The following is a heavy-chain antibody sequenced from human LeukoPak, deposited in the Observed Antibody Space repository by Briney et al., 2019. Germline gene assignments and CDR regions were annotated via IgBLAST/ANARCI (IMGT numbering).Heavy chain of an antibody. D-gene: IGHD6-13*01. CDR1: GFTFSGYA. Sequence: GGSLRLSCAASGFTFSGYAMSWVRQAPGKGLEWVSAISGSGGSTYYADSVKGRFTISRDNSKNTLYLQMNSLRAEDTAVYYCAKTRARGIAAAGTDFDYWGQGTLVTVSS. CDR2: ISGSGGST. CDR3: AKTRARGIAAAGTDFDY. J-gene: IGHJ4*02. V-gene: IGHV3-23*01.